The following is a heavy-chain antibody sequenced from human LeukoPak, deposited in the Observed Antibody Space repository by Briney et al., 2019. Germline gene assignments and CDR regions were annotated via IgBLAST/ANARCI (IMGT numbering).Heavy chain of an antibody. CDR1: GYTFTSYD. CDR3: ARVPSYYYDSSGYYDY. J-gene: IGHJ4*02. V-gene: IGHV1-8*01. D-gene: IGHD3-22*01. Sequence: ASVKVSCKASGYTFTSYDINWVRQATGQGLEWMGWMNPSSGNTGYAQKFQGRVTMTRNTSISTAYMELSSLRSEDTAVYYCARVPSYYYDSSGYYDYWGQGTLVTVSS. CDR2: MNPSSGNT.